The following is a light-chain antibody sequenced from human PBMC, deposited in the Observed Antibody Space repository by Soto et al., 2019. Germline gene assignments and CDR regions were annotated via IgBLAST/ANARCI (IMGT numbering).Light chain of an antibody. CDR3: CSYTSSSTLGV. J-gene: IGLJ2*01. CDR2: DVS. Sequence: QSALTQPASVSGSPGQSITISCTGTSSDVGGYNYVSWYQQHPGKASKLMIYDVSNRSSGVSNRFSGSKTGNTASLTISGLQAEDEADYYCCSYTSSSTLGVFGGGTMLTVL. V-gene: IGLV2-14*01. CDR1: SSDVGGYNY.